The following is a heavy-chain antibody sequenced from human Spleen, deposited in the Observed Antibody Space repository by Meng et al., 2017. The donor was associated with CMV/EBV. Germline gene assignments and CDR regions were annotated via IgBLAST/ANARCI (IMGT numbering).Heavy chain of an antibody. V-gene: IGHV3-33*06. CDR3: AKNRIGAYHYYYYYYGMDV. Sequence: GESLKISCAASGFTFSSYAMHWVRQAPGKGLEWVAVIWYDGSNKYYADSVKGRFTISRDNSKDTLYLQMNSLRAEDTAVYYCAKNRIGAYHYYYYYYGMDVWGQGTTVTVSS. CDR1: GFTFSSYA. D-gene: IGHD1-26*01. CDR2: IWYDGSNK. J-gene: IGHJ6*02.